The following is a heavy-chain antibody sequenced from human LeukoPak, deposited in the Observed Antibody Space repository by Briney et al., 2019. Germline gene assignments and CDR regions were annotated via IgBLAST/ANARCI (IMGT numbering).Heavy chain of an antibody. CDR1: GFTLSRCW. CDR3: ATGAYNWNYYFDY. CDR2: IKQDGSEK. V-gene: IGHV3-7*01. J-gene: IGHJ4*02. D-gene: IGHD1-7*01. Sequence: GGSLRLSLAASGFTLSRCWKSWVRQAPGKGLEWVANIKQDGSEKYYVDSVKGRFTISRDNAKDSLYLQMNSLRAEDTAVYYCATGAYNWNYYFDYWGQGTLVSVSS.